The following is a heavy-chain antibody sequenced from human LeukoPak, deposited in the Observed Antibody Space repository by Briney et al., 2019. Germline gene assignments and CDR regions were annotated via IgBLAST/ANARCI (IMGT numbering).Heavy chain of an antibody. Sequence: PSETLSLTCAVSGASISGSGYYLGWIRQPPGKGLEWIGNIYYTGSTYYNASLQSRVTISIDTSKNQFSLRLNSVTAADTAMYYCASQYYDILTGYFDAFDIWGQGTMVTVSS. CDR2: IYYTGST. J-gene: IGHJ3*02. D-gene: IGHD3-9*01. V-gene: IGHV4-39*01. CDR1: GASISGSGYY. CDR3: ASQYYDILTGYFDAFDI.